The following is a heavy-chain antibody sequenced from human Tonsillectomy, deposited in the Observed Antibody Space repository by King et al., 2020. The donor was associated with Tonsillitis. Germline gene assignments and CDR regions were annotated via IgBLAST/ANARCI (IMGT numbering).Heavy chain of an antibody. CDR3: AREGAGYCTNGVCYKGEGSADY. V-gene: IGHV4-30-4*01. CDR1: GGSISSGDYY. J-gene: IGHJ4*02. CDR2: IYYSGST. D-gene: IGHD2-8*01. Sequence: VQLQESGPGLVKPSQTLSLTCTVSGGSISSGDYYWSWIRQPPGKGLEWIGYIYYSGSTYYNPSLKSRVTLSVDTSKNQFSLKLSSLTAADTAVYYCAREGAGYCTNGVCYKGEGSADYWGQGTLVTVSS.